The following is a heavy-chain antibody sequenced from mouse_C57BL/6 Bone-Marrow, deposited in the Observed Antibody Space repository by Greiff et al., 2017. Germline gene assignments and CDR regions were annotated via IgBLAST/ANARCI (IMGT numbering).Heavy chain of an antibody. CDR3: ARRGYDGYYDYAMDY. V-gene: IGHV5-12*01. J-gene: IGHJ4*01. CDR2: ISTGGGST. D-gene: IGHD2-3*01. Sequence: EVKLVESGGGLVQPGGSLKLSCAASGFTFSDYYMYWVRPTPEKRLEWVAYISTGGGSTYYPDTVKGRFTISRDNAKNTLYLQMSRLKSEDTAMYYCARRGYDGYYDYAMDYWGQGTSVTVSS. CDR1: GFTFSDYY.